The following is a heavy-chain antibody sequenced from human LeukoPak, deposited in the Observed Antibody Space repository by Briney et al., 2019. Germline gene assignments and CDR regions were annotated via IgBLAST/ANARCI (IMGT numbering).Heavy chain of an antibody. J-gene: IGHJ6*02. CDR2: INPNSGGT. D-gene: IGHD1-1*01. CDR1: GYTFTGYY. CDR3: AETMTTYYYYYGMDV. Sequence: VKVSCKASGYTFTGYYMHWVRQAPGQGLEWMGWINPNSGGTNYAQKFQGRVTMTRDTSISTAYMELSRLRSDDTAVYYCAETMTTYYYYYGMDVWGQGTTVTVSS. V-gene: IGHV1-2*02.